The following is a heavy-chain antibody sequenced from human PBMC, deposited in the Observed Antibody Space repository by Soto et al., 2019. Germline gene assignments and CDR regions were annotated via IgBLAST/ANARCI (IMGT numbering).Heavy chain of an antibody. D-gene: IGHD3-9*01. V-gene: IGHV1-18*01. CDR3: ARADDPYLRYFDWFHPANGMDV. CDR1: GYTFTSYG. Sequence: ASVKVSCKASGYTFTSYGISWVRQAPGQGLEWMGWISAYNGNTNYAQKLQGRVAMTTDTSTSTAYMELRSLRSDDTAVYYCARADDPYLRYFDWFHPANGMDVWGQGTTVTVSS. J-gene: IGHJ6*02. CDR2: ISAYNGNT.